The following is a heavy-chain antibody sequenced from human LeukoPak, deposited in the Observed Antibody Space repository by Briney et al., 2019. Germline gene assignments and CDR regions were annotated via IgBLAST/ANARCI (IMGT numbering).Heavy chain of an antibody. Sequence: GGSLRLSCAASGFTFTSYGMHWVRQAPGKGLVWVSRINSDGSSTSYADSVKGRFTISRDNAKNTLYLQMNSLRAEDTAVYYCAILGGCSSTSCYEVGDWGQGTLVTVSS. V-gene: IGHV3-74*01. CDR2: INSDGSST. D-gene: IGHD2-2*01. CDR1: GFTFTSYG. CDR3: AILGGCSSTSCYEVGD. J-gene: IGHJ4*02.